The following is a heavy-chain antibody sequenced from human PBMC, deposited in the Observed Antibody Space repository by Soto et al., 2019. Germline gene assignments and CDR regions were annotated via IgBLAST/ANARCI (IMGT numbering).Heavy chain of an antibody. CDR2: INAGNGNT. CDR1: GYTFTSYA. D-gene: IGHD3-3*01. Sequence: ASVKVSCKASGYTFTSYAMHWVRQAPGQRLEWMGWINAGNGNTKYSQKFQGRVTITRDTSASTAYMELSSLRSEDTAVYYCARFPLLRFLDWFFFDGMDVWGQGTTVTVSS. CDR3: ARFPLLRFLDWFFFDGMDV. J-gene: IGHJ6*02. V-gene: IGHV1-3*01.